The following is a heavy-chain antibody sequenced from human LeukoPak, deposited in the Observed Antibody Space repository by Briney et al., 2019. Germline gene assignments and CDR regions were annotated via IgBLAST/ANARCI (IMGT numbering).Heavy chain of an antibody. J-gene: IGHJ4*02. CDR2: IYYSGST. CDR1: GGSISSYY. CDR3: ARGLQYIAAAGAYYFDY. D-gene: IGHD6-13*01. Sequence: SETLSLTCTVSGGSISSYYWSWIRQPPGKGLEWIGYIYYSGSTYYNPSLQSRVTISVDTSKNQFSLKLSSVTAADTAVYYCARGLQYIAAAGAYYFDYWGQGTLVTVSS. V-gene: IGHV4-59*12.